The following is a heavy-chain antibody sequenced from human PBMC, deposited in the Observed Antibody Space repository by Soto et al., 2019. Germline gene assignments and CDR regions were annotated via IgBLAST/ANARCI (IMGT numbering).Heavy chain of an antibody. D-gene: IGHD1-26*01. Sequence: GGSLRLSCAASGFTFSSYAMSWVRQAPGKGLEWVSAISGSGGSTYYADSVKGRFTISRDNSKNTLYLQMNSLRAEDTAVYYCAKERPEWELPPPPFDYWGQGTLVTVSS. CDR1: GFTFSSYA. CDR2: ISGSGGST. V-gene: IGHV3-23*01. J-gene: IGHJ4*02. CDR3: AKERPEWELPPPPFDY.